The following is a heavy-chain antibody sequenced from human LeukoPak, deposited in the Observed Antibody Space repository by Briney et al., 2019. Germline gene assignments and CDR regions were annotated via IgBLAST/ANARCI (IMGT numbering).Heavy chain of an antibody. V-gene: IGHV3-74*01. CDR1: GFTFSSYW. CDR3: ARDYFYGLDV. J-gene: IGHJ6*02. CDR2: FSDDEGRT. Sequence: GGSLRLSCEVSGFTFSSYWIHWVRQAPGKGLVWVSRFSDDEGRTVYADSVKGRFTISKDNAKNTLYLQMNSLRAEDTAVYYCARDYFYGLDVWGQGTTVTGSS.